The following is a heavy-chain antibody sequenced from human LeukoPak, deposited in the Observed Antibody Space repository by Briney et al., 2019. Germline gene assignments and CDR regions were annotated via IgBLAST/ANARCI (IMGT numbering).Heavy chain of an antibody. J-gene: IGHJ6*04. CDR3: TTETPIWFGELNV. D-gene: IGHD3-10*01. CDR1: GFTFSDYY. Sequence: GGSLRLSCAASGFTFSDYYMSWIRQAPGKGLEWVGRIKSKTDGGTTDYAVPVKGRFTISRDDSKNTLYLQMNSLKTEDTALYYCTTETPIWFGELNVWGKGTTVTVSS. V-gene: IGHV3-15*01. CDR2: IKSKTDGGTT.